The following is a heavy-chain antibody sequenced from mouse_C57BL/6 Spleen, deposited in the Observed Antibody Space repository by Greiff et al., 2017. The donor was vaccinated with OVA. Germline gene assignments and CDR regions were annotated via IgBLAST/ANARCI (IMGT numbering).Heavy chain of an antibody. CDR1: GYTFTSYW. J-gene: IGHJ1*03. CDR2: IDPSDSYT. CDR3: ARYYYGSSYWYFDV. D-gene: IGHD1-1*01. Sequence: QVQLQQPGAELVKPGASVKLSCKASGYTFTSYWMQWVKQRPGQGLEWIGEIDPSDSYTNYNQKFKGKATLTVDTSSSTAYMQLSSLTPEDSAVYYCARYYYGSSYWYFDVWGTGTTVTVSS. V-gene: IGHV1-50*01.